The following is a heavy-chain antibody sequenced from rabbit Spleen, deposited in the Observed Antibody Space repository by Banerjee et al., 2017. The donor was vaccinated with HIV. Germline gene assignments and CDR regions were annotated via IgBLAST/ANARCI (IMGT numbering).Heavy chain of an antibody. J-gene: IGHJ4*01. Sequence: QSLEESGGDLVKPGASLTLTCTASGFSFSSNDYMCWVRQAPGKGLEWIACIYNGDGSTYYASWAKGRFTISSDNAQNTVDLQMNSLTAADTATYFCARNFDLWGPGTLVTV. CDR3: ARNFDL. CDR2: IYNGDGST. CDR1: GFSFSSNDY. V-gene: IGHV1S40*01.